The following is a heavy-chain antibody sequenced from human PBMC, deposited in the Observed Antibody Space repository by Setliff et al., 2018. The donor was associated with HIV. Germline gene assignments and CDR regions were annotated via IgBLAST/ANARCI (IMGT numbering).Heavy chain of an antibody. CDR2: MNPDSGNT. V-gene: IGHV1-8*03. CDR3: ARLGDFWSGYYYFDY. Sequence: ASVKVSCKASGYTFINYDINWVRQATGQGLEWMGWMNPDSGNTGYAQKFQGRVTFTRDTSISTAYMELSSLRSEDTAVYYCARLGDFWSGYYYFDYWGQGTLVTVSS. J-gene: IGHJ4*02. CDR1: GYTFINYD. D-gene: IGHD3-3*01.